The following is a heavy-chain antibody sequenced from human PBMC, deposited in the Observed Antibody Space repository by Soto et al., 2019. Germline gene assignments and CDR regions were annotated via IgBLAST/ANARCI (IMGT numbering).Heavy chain of an antibody. J-gene: IGHJ6*03. D-gene: IGHD5-18*01. CDR2: INAGNGNT. CDR3: ARDRTIQLWSRAYYYYMDV. V-gene: IGHV1-3*01. CDR1: GYTFTSYA. Sequence: QVQLVQSGAEVKKPGASVKVSCKASGYTFTSYAMHWVRQAPGQRLAWMGWINAGNGNTKYSQKFQGRVTITRDTYASTAYMELSSLRSEDTAVYYCARDRTIQLWSRAYYYYMDVWGKGTTVTVSS.